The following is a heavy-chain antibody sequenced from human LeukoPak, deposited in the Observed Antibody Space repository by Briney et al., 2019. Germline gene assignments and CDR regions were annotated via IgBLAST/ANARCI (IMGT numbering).Heavy chain of an antibody. Sequence: ASVKVSCKASGYTFTGYYMHWVRQAPGQGLEWMGWINPNSGGTNYAQKFQGRVTMTRDTSISTAYMELSSVTAADTAVYYCARALSSSNWFDPWGQGTLVTVSS. D-gene: IGHD2-2*01. V-gene: IGHV1-2*02. CDR1: GYTFTGYY. CDR2: INPNSGGT. CDR3: ARALSSSNWFDP. J-gene: IGHJ5*02.